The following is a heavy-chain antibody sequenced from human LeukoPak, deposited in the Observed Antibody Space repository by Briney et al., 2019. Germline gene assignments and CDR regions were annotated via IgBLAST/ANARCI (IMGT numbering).Heavy chain of an antibody. J-gene: IGHJ4*02. D-gene: IGHD1-26*01. CDR2: INSDGSNT. CDR1: GFTLSSYW. CDR3: ARDGFGGSYSY. V-gene: IGHV3-74*01. Sequence: GGSLRLSCEASGFTLSSYWVHWVRQGPGKGLVWVSSINSDGSNTIYADSVKGRFTISRDNAKNTVYLQMNSLRDEDTAVYYCARDGFGGSYSYWGQGTLVTVSS.